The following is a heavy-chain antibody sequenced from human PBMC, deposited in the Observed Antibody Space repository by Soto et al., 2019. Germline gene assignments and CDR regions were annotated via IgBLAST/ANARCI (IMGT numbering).Heavy chain of an antibody. D-gene: IGHD1-26*01. J-gene: IGHJ5*02. Sequence: EVQLVESGGGLVQPGGSLRRSCAASGFAFITKWMHWVRQGPGKGLVWVSRINIDGTTTNYADSVKGRFTISRDNAKNMLYLQMDSLRAEDTAGYYCARIPYSDTDPCPWGQGTLVTVSS. CDR3: ARIPYSDTDPCP. V-gene: IGHV3-74*01. CDR2: INIDGTTT. CDR1: GFAFITKW.